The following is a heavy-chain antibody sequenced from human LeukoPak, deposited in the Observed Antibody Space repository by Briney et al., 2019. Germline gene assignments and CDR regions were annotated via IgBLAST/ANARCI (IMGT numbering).Heavy chain of an antibody. CDR2: ISGSGDNT. Sequence: PGGSLRFSCAASGFTFSSYAMSWVRQAPGKGLEWVSGISGSGDNTYYADSVKGRFNISRDSSKNTLYLQMNSLKIEDTAVYYCARAGDYYSTGDLWGQGTLVTVSS. D-gene: IGHD3-22*01. J-gene: IGHJ5*02. CDR3: ARAGDYYSTGDL. V-gene: IGHV3-23*01. CDR1: GFTFSSYA.